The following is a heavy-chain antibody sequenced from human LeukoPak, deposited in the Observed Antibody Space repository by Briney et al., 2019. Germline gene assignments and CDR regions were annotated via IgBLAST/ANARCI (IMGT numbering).Heavy chain of an antibody. CDR1: GGTFSSYA. D-gene: IGHD3-9*01. CDR2: IIPIFGTA. Sequence: SVKVFCKASGGTFSSYAISWVRQAPGQGLEWMGGIIPIFGTANYAQKFQGRVTITTDESTSTAYMELSSLRSEDTAVYYCARGYYDILTGLGRLDYWGQGTLVTVSS. CDR3: ARGYYDILTGLGRLDY. J-gene: IGHJ4*02. V-gene: IGHV1-69*05.